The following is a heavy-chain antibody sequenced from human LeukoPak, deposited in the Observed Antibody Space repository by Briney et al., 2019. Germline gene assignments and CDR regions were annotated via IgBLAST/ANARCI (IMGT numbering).Heavy chain of an antibody. CDR3: ARTLNYYDSSGYYYDVVGLVD. D-gene: IGHD3-22*01. Sequence: GGSLRLSCAASGFTFSSHWMSWVRQAPGKGLEWVANIKQDGSEKYYVDSVKGRFTITRDNAKNSLYLQMNSLRAEDTAVYYCARTLNYYDSSGYYYDVVGLVDWGQGTLVTASS. J-gene: IGHJ4*02. CDR1: GFTFSSHW. V-gene: IGHV3-7*01. CDR2: IKQDGSEK.